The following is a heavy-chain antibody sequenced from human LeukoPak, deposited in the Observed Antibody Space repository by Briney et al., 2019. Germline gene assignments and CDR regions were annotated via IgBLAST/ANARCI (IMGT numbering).Heavy chain of an antibody. D-gene: IGHD3-10*01. J-gene: IGHJ3*02. CDR3: ARDSQLVSEAFDI. CDR1: GGSISSGGCY. CDR2: IYYSGST. V-gene: IGHV4-31*03. Sequence: SQTLSLTCTVSGGSISSGGCYWSWIRQHPGKGLEWIGYIYYSGSTYYNPSLKSRVTISVDTSKNQFSLKLSSVTAADTAVYYCARDSQLVSEAFDIWGQGTMVTVSS.